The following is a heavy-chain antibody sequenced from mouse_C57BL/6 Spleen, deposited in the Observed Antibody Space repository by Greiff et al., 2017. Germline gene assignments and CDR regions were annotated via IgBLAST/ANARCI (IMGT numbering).Heavy chain of an antibody. CDR2: FYPGSGST. Sequence: QVQLQQSGAELVKPGASVKLSCKASGYTFTEYTIHWVKQRSGQGLEWIGWFYPGSGSTMYNEQFKDKATLTVDKSSSTVYMELSRLTPEDSAGYCCARHARDSSVYVNYFDYWGQGTTLTVSS. V-gene: IGHV1-62-2*01. J-gene: IGHJ2*01. CDR1: GYTFTEYT. CDR3: ARHARDSSVYVNYFDY. D-gene: IGHD3-2*02.